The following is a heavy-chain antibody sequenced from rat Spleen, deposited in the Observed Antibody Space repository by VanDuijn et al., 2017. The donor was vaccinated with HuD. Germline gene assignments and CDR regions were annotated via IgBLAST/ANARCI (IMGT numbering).Heavy chain of an antibody. Sequence: EVQLVESGGGSVQPGRSLKLSCAASGFTFSDYYMTWVRQTPAKGLEWVASISSDGTTTYYRDSVKGRFTISRDNAKSTLYLQMDSLRSEDTATYYCARGGGIDYWGQGVMVTVSS. CDR1: GFTFSDYY. CDR2: ISSDGTTT. CDR3: ARGGGIDY. J-gene: IGHJ2*01. D-gene: IGHD1-11*01. V-gene: IGHV5-25*01.